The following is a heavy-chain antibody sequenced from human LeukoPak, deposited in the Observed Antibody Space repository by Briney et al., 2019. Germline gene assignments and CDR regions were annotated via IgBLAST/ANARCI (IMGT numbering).Heavy chain of an antibody. J-gene: IGHJ5*02. Sequence: GESLKISCKGSGYDFTTYWIAWVRLMPGKGLEWMGIIYPGDSGTRYNPSFQGQVTISADTSINTAYLQWSSLSASDTAIYYCTRRGRAPSNWFDPWGQGTLVTVSP. D-gene: IGHD2-8*01. CDR3: TRRGRAPSNWFDP. CDR2: IYPGDSGT. CDR1: GYDFTTYW. V-gene: IGHV5-51*01.